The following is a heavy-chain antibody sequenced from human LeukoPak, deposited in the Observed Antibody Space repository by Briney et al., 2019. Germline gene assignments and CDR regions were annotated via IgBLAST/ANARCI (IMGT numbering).Heavy chain of an antibody. CDR2: ISTGSTTI. CDR3: ARGSGSYPLPFDY. V-gene: IGHV3-48*01. CDR1: GLTFSTYS. J-gene: IGHJ4*02. Sequence: PGGPLRLSCAASGLTFSTYSMNWVRQAPGKGLEWVSYISTGSTTIYYADSVKGRFTISRDNAKNSLYLQMNSLSAADTAVYYCARGSGSYPLPFDYWGQGTLVTVSS. D-gene: IGHD1-26*01.